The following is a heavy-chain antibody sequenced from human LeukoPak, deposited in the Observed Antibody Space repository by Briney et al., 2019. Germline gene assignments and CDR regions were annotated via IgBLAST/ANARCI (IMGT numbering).Heavy chain of an antibody. Sequence: ASVKVSCKASGGTFSTYAITWVRQAPGQGLEWMGGIIPIFDTTNYAQKFQGRVTITTDESTSTAYMELSSLRSEDTAVYYCARGRVAAADNYFDYWGQGTLVTVCS. J-gene: IGHJ4*02. CDR3: ARGRVAAADNYFDY. CDR2: IIPIFDTT. D-gene: IGHD6-13*01. V-gene: IGHV1-69*05. CDR1: GGTFSTYA.